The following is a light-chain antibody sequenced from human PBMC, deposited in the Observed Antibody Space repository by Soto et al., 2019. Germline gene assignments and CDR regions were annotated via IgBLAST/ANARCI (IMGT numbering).Light chain of an antibody. CDR2: EVT. J-gene: IGLJ2*01. Sequence: QSALSQPPSASGSPGQSVTISCSGISSDIRDSNYVSWYQQHPGKAPKLVVSEVTKRPSGVPDRFSGSRSGTTAFLTITGLRTEDEADYYCGSKAGSDKHVVFGGGTKLTVL. V-gene: IGLV2-8*01. CDR3: GSKAGSDKHVV. CDR1: SSDIRDSNY.